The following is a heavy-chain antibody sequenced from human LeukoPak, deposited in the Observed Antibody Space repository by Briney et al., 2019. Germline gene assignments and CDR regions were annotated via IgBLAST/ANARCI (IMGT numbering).Heavy chain of an antibody. J-gene: IGHJ3*02. CDR3: ARDTNYYDSSGYKGLDAFDI. CDR2: IYNSGST. V-gene: IGHV4-39*07. CDR1: GGSIGSSDYW. Sequence: SETLSLTCTVSGGSIGSSDYWWDWIRQPPGRGLEWIGSIYNSGSTYYNPSLKSRVTISVDRSKNQFSLKLSSVTAADTAVYYCARDTNYYDSSGYKGLDAFDIWGQGTMVTVSS. D-gene: IGHD3-22*01.